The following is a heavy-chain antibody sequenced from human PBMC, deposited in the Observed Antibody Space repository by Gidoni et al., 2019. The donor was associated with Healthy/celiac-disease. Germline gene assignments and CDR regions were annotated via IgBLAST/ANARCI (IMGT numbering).Heavy chain of an antibody. CDR3: ARLVDSGWYNWFDP. D-gene: IGHD6-19*01. Sequence: QVQMVQSGAEVKKPGDSVTGSCKASGNTFTRYEINCVRQAPGQGLEWMGWMNPNIGNTGYAQKFQGRVTMTRNTSISTAYMELSSLRSEDTAVYYCARLVDSGWYNWFDPWGQGTLVTVSS. CDR2: MNPNIGNT. V-gene: IGHV1-8*01. CDR1: GNTFTRYE. J-gene: IGHJ5*02.